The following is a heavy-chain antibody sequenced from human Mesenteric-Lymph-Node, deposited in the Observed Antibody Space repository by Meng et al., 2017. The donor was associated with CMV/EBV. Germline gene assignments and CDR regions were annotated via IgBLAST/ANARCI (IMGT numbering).Heavy chain of an antibody. J-gene: IGHJ3*02. CDR2: ISAYNGNT. Sequence: ASVKVSCKASGYTFTSYGISWVRQAPGQGLEWMGWISAYNGNTNYAQKLQGRVTMTTDTSTSTAYMELRSLRSDDTAVYYCARDCSSTSCHDAFDIWGQGTMVTVSS. CDR3: ARDCSSTSCHDAFDI. D-gene: IGHD2-2*01. CDR1: GYTFTSYG. V-gene: IGHV1-18*01.